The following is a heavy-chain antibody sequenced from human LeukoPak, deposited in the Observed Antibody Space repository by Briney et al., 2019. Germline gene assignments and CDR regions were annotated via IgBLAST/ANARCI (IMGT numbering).Heavy chain of an antibody. CDR3: AKIRSVIAVAGTVDY. CDR2: ISGSGGST. CDR1: GFTFSSYA. D-gene: IGHD6-19*01. V-gene: IGHV3-23*01. J-gene: IGHJ4*02. Sequence: GGSLRLSCAASGFTFSSYAMSWVRQAPGKGLEWVSAISGSGGSTYYADSVKGRFTISRDNSKNTLDLQMNSLRAEDTAVYYCAKIRSVIAVAGTVDYWGQGTLVTVSS.